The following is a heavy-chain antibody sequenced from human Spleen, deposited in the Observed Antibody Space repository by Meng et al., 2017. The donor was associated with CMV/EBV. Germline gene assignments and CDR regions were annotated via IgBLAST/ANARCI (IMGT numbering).Heavy chain of an antibody. CDR3: AKDTGAAIFGVLTFGD. D-gene: IGHD3-3*01. J-gene: IGHJ4*02. CDR1: GFTFDDYA. Sequence: GGSLRLSCAASGFTFDDYAMHWVRQAPGKGLEWVSGISWNSGSIGYADSVKGRFTISRDNAKNSLYLQMNSLRAEDTAFYYCAKDTGAAIFGVLTFGDWGQGTLVTVSS. V-gene: IGHV3-9*01. CDR2: ISWNSGSI.